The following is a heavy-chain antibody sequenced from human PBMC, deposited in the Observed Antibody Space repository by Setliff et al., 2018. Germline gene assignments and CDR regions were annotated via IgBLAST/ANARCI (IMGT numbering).Heavy chain of an antibody. V-gene: IGHV1-18*01. CDR3: ARGNRQWLGKYDY. CDR2: ISAYNGNT. J-gene: IGHJ4*02. Sequence: ASVKVSCKASGYTFTSSGISWVRKAPGQGLEWMGWISAYNGNTNYAQKLQGRVTMTPDTSTSTAYMELRSLRSEDTDVYYCARGNRQWLGKYDYWGQGTLVTVSS. D-gene: IGHD6-19*01. CDR1: GYTFTSSG.